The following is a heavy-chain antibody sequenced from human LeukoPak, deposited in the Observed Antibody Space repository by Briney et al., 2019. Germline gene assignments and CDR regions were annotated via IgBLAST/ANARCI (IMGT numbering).Heavy chain of an antibody. V-gene: IGHV4-59*08. D-gene: IGHD6-19*01. CDR2: IYYSGST. Sequence: PSETLSLTCTVSGGSISSYYWSWIRQPPGKGLEWIGYIYYSGSTNYNPSLKSRVTISVDTSENQFSLKLSSVTAADTAVYYCARLRQAVAGTNFDYWGQGTLVTVSS. J-gene: IGHJ4*02. CDR3: ARLRQAVAGTNFDY. CDR1: GGSISSYY.